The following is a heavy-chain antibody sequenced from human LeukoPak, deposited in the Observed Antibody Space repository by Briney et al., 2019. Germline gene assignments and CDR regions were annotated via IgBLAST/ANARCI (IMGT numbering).Heavy chain of an antibody. J-gene: IGHJ4*02. V-gene: IGHV4-61*02. D-gene: IGHD3-10*01. CDR3: AKEHLGAYYYGSGSFDY. Sequence: SETLSLTCTVSGDSISSGTYYWSWIRQPAGKGLEWIGRIYTSGSTNYNPSLKSRVTISVDTSKNQFSLKLSSVTAADTAVYYCAKEHLGAYYYGSGSFDYWGQGTLVTVSS. CDR1: GDSISSGTYY. CDR2: IYTSGST.